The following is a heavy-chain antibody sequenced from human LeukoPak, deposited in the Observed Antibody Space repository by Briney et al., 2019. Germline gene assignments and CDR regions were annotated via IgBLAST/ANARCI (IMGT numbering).Heavy chain of an antibody. D-gene: IGHD4-17*01. J-gene: IGHJ4*02. CDR2: ISSSGSTI. V-gene: IGHV3-48*03. CDR1: GFTFSSYE. Sequence: PGGSLRLSCAASGFTFSSYEMNWVRQAPGEGLEWVSYISSSGSTIYYADSVKGRFTISRDNAKNSLCLQMNSLRAEDTAVYYCARDNGDYGSLGYWGQGTLVTVSS. CDR3: ARDNGDYGSLGY.